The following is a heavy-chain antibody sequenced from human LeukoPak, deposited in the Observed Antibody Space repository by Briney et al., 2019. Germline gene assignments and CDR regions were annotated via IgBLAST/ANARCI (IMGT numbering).Heavy chain of an antibody. Sequence: GGSLRLSCVLSGVTFSDAWMSWVRQAPGKGLEWVGRIRNDRITDYAAPVQGRFSISRDNSKNTFYLQMNSLRTEDTGMYFCTWMATIFTVDYRGQGTLVTVSS. CDR3: TWMATIFTVDY. CDR1: GVTFSDAW. D-gene: IGHD5-12*01. V-gene: IGHV3-15*01. J-gene: IGHJ4*02. CDR2: IRNDRIT.